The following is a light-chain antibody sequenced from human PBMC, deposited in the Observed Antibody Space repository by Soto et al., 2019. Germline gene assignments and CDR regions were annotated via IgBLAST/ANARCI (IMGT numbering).Light chain of an antibody. V-gene: IGLV1-40*01. CDR3: QAYDYSLTASV. J-gene: IGLJ3*02. CDR2: GNR. CDR1: SSNLGAGYD. Sequence: PSVSGAPGQRVTISCTGNSSNLGAGYDVHWYQQLPGTAPKVVIYGNRNRPSGVPERFSSSKSGTSASLAITGLQAEDEADYYCQAYDYSLTASVFGGGTKLTVL.